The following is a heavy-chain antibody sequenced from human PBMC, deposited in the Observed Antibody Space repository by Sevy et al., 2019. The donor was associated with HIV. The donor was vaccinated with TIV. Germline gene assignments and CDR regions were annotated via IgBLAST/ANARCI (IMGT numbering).Heavy chain of an antibody. Sequence: GGSLRLSCAASGFTFSSYWMHWVRQAPGKGLVWVSRINSDGSSTSYADSVKGRFTISRDNAKNTLYLQMNSLTAEDTAVYYCASEGGVVEWSYYFDYWGQGTLVTVSS. CDR1: GFTFSSYW. D-gene: IGHD3-3*01. J-gene: IGHJ4*02. V-gene: IGHV3-74*01. CDR3: ASEGGVVEWSYYFDY. CDR2: INSDGSST.